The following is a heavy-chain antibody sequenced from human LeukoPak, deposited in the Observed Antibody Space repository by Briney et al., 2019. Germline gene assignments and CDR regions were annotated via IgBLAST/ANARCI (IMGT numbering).Heavy chain of an antibody. V-gene: IGHV3-30-3*01. CDR3: ARGLAVTARGSFDI. CDR2: ISYDGDNE. CDR1: GFTFSNFA. J-gene: IGHJ3*02. D-gene: IGHD6-19*01. Sequence: GGSLRLSCAASGFTFSNFAMHWVRQAPGKGLEWVAVISYDGDNEYYADSVKGQFTISRDNSKNTLYLQMNSLRAEDTAVYYCARGLAVTARGSFDIWGQGTMVTVSS.